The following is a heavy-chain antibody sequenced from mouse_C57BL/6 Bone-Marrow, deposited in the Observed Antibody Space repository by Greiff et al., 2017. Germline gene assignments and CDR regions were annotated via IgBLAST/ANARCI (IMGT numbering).Heavy chain of an antibody. CDR1: GFNIKDDY. CDR3: TTWDYYGSSYPYYFDY. J-gene: IGHJ2*01. V-gene: IGHV14-4*01. Sequence: VQLQQSGAELVRPGASVKLSCTASGFNIKDDYMHWVKQRPEQGLEWIGWIDPENGDTEYASKFQGKATITADTSSNTAYLQLSSLTSEDTAVYSCTTWDYYGSSYPYYFDYWGQGTTLTVSS. CDR2: IDPENGDT. D-gene: IGHD1-1*01.